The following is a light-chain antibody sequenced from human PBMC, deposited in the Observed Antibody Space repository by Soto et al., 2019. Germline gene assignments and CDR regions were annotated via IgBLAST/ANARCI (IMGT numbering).Light chain of an antibody. CDR3: QQYNSFTYT. J-gene: IGKJ2*01. CDR2: KAS. CDR1: QSLSSW. Sequence: DIQMTQSPSTLSAAVGDRVTITCRASQSLSSWLAWYQQKPGKAPNLLIYKASSLESGVPSRFSGSGSGKELTLTISSLQPDDFATYYCQQYNSFTYTFGQGTKLEIK. V-gene: IGKV1-5*03.